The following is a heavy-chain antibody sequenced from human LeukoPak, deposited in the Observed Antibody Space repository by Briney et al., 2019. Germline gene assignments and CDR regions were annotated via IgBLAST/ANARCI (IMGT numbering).Heavy chain of an antibody. Sequence: SVKLSCKASGGTFTSYTISWVRQAPGQGLEWMGRIIPILGIANYAQKFRGRVTITADKSTSTAYMELSSLRSEDTAVYYCARDPYDSSGYIFDYWGQGTLVTVSS. CDR2: IIPILGIA. CDR3: ARDPYDSSGYIFDY. D-gene: IGHD3-22*01. J-gene: IGHJ4*02. V-gene: IGHV1-69*04. CDR1: GGTFTSYT.